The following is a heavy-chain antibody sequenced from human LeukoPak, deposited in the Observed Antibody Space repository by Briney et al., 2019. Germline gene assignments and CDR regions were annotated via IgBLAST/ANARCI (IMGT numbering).Heavy chain of an antibody. V-gene: IGHV4-30-4*08. CDR2: INYSGSI. Sequence: SETLSLTCIVSGASIITGDYYWSWIRQPPGKGLQWIGYINYSGSIYYDPSLKSRVKISVDTSKNQFSLRLSSVTAADTAMYYCARAFGVSINGGWFDPWGQGTLVTVSS. J-gene: IGHJ5*02. D-gene: IGHD3-3*01. CDR3: ARAFGVSINGGWFDP. CDR1: GASIITGDYY.